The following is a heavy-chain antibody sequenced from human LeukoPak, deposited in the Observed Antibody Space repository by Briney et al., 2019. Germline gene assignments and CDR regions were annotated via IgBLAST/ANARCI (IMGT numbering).Heavy chain of an antibody. V-gene: IGHV3-48*01. D-gene: IGHD3-22*01. Sequence: GGSLRLSCAASGFTFSNYSMNWVRQAPGKGLEWVSYISSRSRTIYYADSVKGRFTISRDNAKNSLYLQMNSLRAEDTAVYYCARDTYYYDSSGYYLMGGFDYWGQGTLVTVSS. CDR1: GFTFSNYS. CDR2: ISSRSRTI. CDR3: ARDTYYYDSSGYYLMGGFDY. J-gene: IGHJ4*02.